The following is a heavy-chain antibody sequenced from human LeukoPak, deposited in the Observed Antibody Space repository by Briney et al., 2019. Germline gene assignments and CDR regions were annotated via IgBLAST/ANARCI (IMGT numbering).Heavy chain of an antibody. CDR1: GGSFSGYY. D-gene: IGHD6-13*01. Sequence: PSETLSLTCAVYGGSFSGYYLSWIRQPPGKGLEWIGEINHSGSTNYNASLKSRVTISVDTSKNQFSLILSSVTAADTAVYYCARDVVAAAGSWDYWGQGTLVTVSS. J-gene: IGHJ4*02. CDR3: ARDVVAAAGSWDY. V-gene: IGHV4-34*01. CDR2: INHSGST.